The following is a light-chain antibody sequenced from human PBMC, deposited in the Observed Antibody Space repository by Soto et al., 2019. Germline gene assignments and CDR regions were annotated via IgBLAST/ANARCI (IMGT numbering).Light chain of an antibody. CDR3: HQYCSGSRWT. Sequence: EIVLTQSPGTLSLSPGERATLSCRASQSVSSSYLAWYQQKPGQAPRLLIYGASSRATGIPDRFSGSGSGTDFTLPISRLEPEDVAAYCCHQYCSGSRWTFGQGTKVEIK. CDR1: QSVSSSY. J-gene: IGKJ1*01. CDR2: GAS. V-gene: IGKV3-20*01.